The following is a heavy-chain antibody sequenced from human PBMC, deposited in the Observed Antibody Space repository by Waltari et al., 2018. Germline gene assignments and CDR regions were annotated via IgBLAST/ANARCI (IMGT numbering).Heavy chain of an antibody. CDR3: ARALTTPNDY. Sequence: EVQLVESGGGLVKPGGSLRLSCAASGFTIRDCGMSWVRQAPGKGLEWVSSTTNVNSHLYYADSVRGRFTVSIDNAKNSLYLQMNNLRAEDTAVYYCARALTTPNDYWGQGTLVTVSS. J-gene: IGHJ4*02. D-gene: IGHD4-17*01. V-gene: IGHV3-21*03. CDR1: GFTIRDCG. CDR2: TTNVNSHL.